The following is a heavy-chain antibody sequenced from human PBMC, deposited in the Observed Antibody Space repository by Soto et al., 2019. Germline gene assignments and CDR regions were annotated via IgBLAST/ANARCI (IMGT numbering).Heavy chain of an antibody. Sequence: PSETLSLTCTVSVGSIINYYWTWIRQAAGKGLEWVGRIYSSGSASYNPSLKSRLTMSVDTSKNQITLKLTSVTAADTALYYCARQTTYSSSWFDYWGHGTLVTVSS. J-gene: IGHJ5*01. CDR3: ARQTTYSSSWFDY. V-gene: IGHV4-4*07. CDR2: IYSSGSA. D-gene: IGHD6-13*01. CDR1: VGSIINYY.